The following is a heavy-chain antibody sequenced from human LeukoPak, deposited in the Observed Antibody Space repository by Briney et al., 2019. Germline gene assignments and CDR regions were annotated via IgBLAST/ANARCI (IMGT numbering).Heavy chain of an antibody. Sequence: GGSLRLSCVASGFTFRTYAMHWVRQAPGKGLEWIIVISSDGTNKYYADSVKGRFTISRDNSKNTLYLQMNSLRAEDTAVYYCARSAYYYDSRGYHNFYHYGMDVWGQGTTVAVSS. D-gene: IGHD3-22*01. CDR1: GFTFRTYA. J-gene: IGHJ6*02. V-gene: IGHV3-30-3*01. CDR3: ARSAYYYDSRGYHNFYHYGMDV. CDR2: ISSDGTNK.